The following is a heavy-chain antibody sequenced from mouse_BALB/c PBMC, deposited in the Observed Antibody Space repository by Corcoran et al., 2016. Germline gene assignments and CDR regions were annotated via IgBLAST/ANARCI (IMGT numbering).Heavy chain of an antibody. V-gene: IGHV9-3-1*01. Sequence: IQLVQSGPELKKPGETVKISCKASGYTFTNYGMNWVKQAPGKGLKWMGWINTYTGEPTYADDFKGRFAFSLETSASTAYLQINNLKNEDTATYFCARRGLDWYFDVWGAGTTVTVSS. CDR3: ARRGLDWYFDV. CDR2: INTYTGEP. J-gene: IGHJ1*01. CDR1: GYTFTNYG.